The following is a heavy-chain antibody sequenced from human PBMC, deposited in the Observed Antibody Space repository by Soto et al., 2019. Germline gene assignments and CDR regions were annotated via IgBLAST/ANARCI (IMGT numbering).Heavy chain of an antibody. CDR2: IGSSGHDV. CDR3: ARRLIPAALGRGLGV. Sequence: GGSLRLPCAASGFTFTTYAMSWVRQAPGKGLEWVSVIGSSGHDVYYTDSVKGRFTISRDNFKNTLYLQMSSLRAEDTAVYYCARRLIPAALGRGLGVWGHGTTVTVSS. J-gene: IGHJ6*02. V-gene: IGHV3-23*01. D-gene: IGHD6-13*01. CDR1: GFTFTTYA.